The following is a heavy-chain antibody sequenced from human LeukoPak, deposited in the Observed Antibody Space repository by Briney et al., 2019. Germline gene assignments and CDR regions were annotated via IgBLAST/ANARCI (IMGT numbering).Heavy chain of an antibody. CDR3: ARQFGGSSFIDY. Sequence: SETLSLTCTLSLGSISSSSYYWAWIRQPPGKGLEWIGNIYYSGSAYYNPPLKSRVTISVDTSKNHFSLNLSSVTAADTAVYYCARQFGGSSFIDYWGQGTLVTVTS. V-gene: IGHV4-39*01. CDR2: IYYSGSA. D-gene: IGHD1-26*01. J-gene: IGHJ4*02. CDR1: LGSISSSSYY.